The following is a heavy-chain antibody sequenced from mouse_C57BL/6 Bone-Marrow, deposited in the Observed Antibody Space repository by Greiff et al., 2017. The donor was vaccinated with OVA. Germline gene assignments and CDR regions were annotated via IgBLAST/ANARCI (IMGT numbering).Heavy chain of an antibody. CDR2: ITSDGGST. Sequence: EVKVVESGGGLVQPGESLKLSCESNEYEFPSHDMSWVRKTPEKRLELVAAITSDGGSTYYPDTMERRFIISRDNTKKTLYLQMSSLRSGDTALYYCARRGSYWYFDVWGTGTTVTVSS. CDR1: EYEFPSHD. D-gene: IGHD6-1*01. CDR3: ARRGSYWYFDV. J-gene: IGHJ1*03. V-gene: IGHV5-2*03.